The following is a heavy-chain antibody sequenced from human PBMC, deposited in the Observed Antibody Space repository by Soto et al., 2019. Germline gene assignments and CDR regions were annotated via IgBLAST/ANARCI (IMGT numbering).Heavy chain of an antibody. CDR2: ISSSISTI. CDR1: GFTFSSYS. D-gene: IGHD3-10*01. J-gene: IGHJ6*02. CDR3: ARDYNYGSGSYKPRGMDV. V-gene: IGHV3-48*04. Sequence: GGSLRLSCAASGFTFSSYSMNWVRQAPGKGLEWVSYISSSISTIYYADSVKGRFTISRDNAKNSLYLQMNSLRAEDTAVYYCARDYNYGSGSYKPRGMDVWGQGTTVTVSS.